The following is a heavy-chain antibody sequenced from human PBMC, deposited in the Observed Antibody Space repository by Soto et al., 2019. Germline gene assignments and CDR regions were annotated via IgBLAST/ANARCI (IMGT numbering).Heavy chain of an antibody. D-gene: IGHD2-21*02. Sequence: PGGSLRLSCAASGFTFSNFGMHWVRQAPGKGLEWVAFISYAGGNKYYADSVKGRFTISRDNSKNTLYLQMNSLRAEGTAVYYCAKDYIVVVTAIRGPVDYWGQGTLVTVSS. CDR3: AKDYIVVVTAIRGPVDY. V-gene: IGHV3-30*18. J-gene: IGHJ4*02. CDR1: GFTFSNFG. CDR2: ISYAGGNK.